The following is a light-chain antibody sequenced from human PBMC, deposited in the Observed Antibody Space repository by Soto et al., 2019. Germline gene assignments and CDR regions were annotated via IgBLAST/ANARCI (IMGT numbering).Light chain of an antibody. CDR2: HAS. CDR3: LQHNSYPLT. J-gene: IGKJ4*01. CDR1: QDISNS. Sequence: DIQLTQSPASLSASVGDRVTISCQASQDISNSINWFQHRPGKAPRLLIFHASTLDTGVPSRFSGSGSGTDFTFTIGSLQPEDCATYYCLQHNSYPLTFGGGTKVDIK. V-gene: IGKV1-33*01.